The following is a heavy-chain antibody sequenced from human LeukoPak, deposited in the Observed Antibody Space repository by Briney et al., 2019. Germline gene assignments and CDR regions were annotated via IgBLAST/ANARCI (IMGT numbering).Heavy chain of an antibody. D-gene: IGHD3-22*01. CDR3: ARSLDSRGYYHWFDP. J-gene: IGHJ5*02. Sequence: ASVKVSCKASGYTFTSYGISWVRQAPGQGLEWMGWISAYNGNTNYAQKLQGRVTMTTDTSTSTAYMELRSLRSDDTAVYYCARSLDSRGYYHWFDPWGQGTLVTVSS. V-gene: IGHV1-18*01. CDR1: GYTFTSYG. CDR2: ISAYNGNT.